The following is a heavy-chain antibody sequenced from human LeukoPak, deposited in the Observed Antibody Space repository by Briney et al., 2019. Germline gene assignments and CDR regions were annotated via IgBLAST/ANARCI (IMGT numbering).Heavy chain of an antibody. Sequence: GGSLRLSCAASGFTFSSYAMSWVRQAPGKGLEWVSTINNNGVSTFYADPVRGRFTISRDNSKNTLYLHMNSLSAEDTAVYYCAKDSFSTRWGQGTLVTVSS. V-gene: IGHV3-23*01. D-gene: IGHD2-2*01. CDR2: INNNGVST. CDR3: AKDSFSTR. J-gene: IGHJ4*02. CDR1: GFTFSSYA.